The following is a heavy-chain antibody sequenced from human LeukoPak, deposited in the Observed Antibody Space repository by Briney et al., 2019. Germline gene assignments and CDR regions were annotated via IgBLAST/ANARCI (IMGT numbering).Heavy chain of an antibody. CDR1: GYSFSSYW. CDR2: IYPGDSDT. Sequence: GASLKISCKGSGYSFSSYWIGWVRQMPGKGLEWMGIIYPGDSDTRYSPSFQGQVTISVDKSISTAYLQWSSLKASDTAMYYCASSMAVSGTYYGMDVWGQGTTVTVSS. D-gene: IGHD6-19*01. CDR3: ASSMAVSGTYYGMDV. V-gene: IGHV5-51*01. J-gene: IGHJ6*02.